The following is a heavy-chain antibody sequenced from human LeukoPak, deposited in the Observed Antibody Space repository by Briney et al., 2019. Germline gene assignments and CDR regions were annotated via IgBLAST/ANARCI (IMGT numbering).Heavy chain of an antibody. D-gene: IGHD3-22*01. CDR1: GYTFTGYY. CDR3: AKSPSYYYDSSGYHYFDY. J-gene: IGHJ4*02. CDR2: INPNSGGT. Sequence: GASVKVSCKASGYTFTGYYMHWVRQAPGQGLEWMGWINPNSGGTNYAQKFQGRVTMTRDTSISTAYMELSRLRSDDTAVYYCAKSPSYYYDSSGYHYFDYWGQGTLVTVSS. V-gene: IGHV1-2*02.